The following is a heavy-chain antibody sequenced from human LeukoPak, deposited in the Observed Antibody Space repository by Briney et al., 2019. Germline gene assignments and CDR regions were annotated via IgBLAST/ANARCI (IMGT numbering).Heavy chain of an antibody. CDR3: ARGWHASGTYPNRRFDP. Sequence: NASETLSLTCDVSGGSITQTNYWTWVRQPPGKGLEWIGEVNLQGSTNYNPSLMRRVAISVDTSANHVSLQLTSVTAADTAVYYCARGWHASGTYPNRRFDPWGQGTLVTVSS. CDR1: GGSITQTNY. J-gene: IGHJ5*02. D-gene: IGHD3-10*01. CDR2: VNLQGST. V-gene: IGHV4-4*02.